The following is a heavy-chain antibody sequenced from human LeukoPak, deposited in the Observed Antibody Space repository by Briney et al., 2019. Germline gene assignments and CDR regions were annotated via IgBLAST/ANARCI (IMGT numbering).Heavy chain of an antibody. V-gene: IGHV3-74*01. Sequence: PGGSLRLSCAASGFTFSSYWMHWVRQAPGKGLVWVSRINSDGSSTSYADSVKGRFTISRDNAKNTPYLQMSSLRAEDTAVYYCARSLYDFWSGYFSQYAFDIWGQGTMVTVSS. CDR3: ARSLYDFWSGYFSQYAFDI. CDR2: INSDGSST. CDR1: GFTFSSYW. J-gene: IGHJ3*02. D-gene: IGHD3-3*01.